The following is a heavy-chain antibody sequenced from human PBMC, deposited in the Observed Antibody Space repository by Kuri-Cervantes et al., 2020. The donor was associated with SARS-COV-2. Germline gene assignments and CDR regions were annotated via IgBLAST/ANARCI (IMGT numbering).Heavy chain of an antibody. Sequence: GESLKISCAASGFTVSSNYMSWVRQAPGKGLEWVSVIYSGGSTYYADSVKGRFTISRHNSKNTLYLQMNSLRAEDTAVYYCAKVGPGLYDSSGLSPDAFDIWGQGTMVTVSS. CDR3: AKVGPGLYDSSGLSPDAFDI. CDR1: GFTVSSNY. V-gene: IGHV3-53*01. J-gene: IGHJ3*02. D-gene: IGHD3-22*01. CDR2: IYSGGST.